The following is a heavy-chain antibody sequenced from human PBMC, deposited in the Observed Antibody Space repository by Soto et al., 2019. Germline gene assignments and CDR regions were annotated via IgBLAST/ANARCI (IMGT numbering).Heavy chain of an antibody. Sequence: SETLSLTCAVSGGSISSSNWWSWVRQPPGKGLEWIGEIYHSGSTNYNTSLKSRVTISVDKSKNQFSLKLSSVTAADTAVYYGSRGPLIAVAGSSTHAFDPWGQGTLVTVSS. CDR2: IYHSGST. CDR1: GGSISSSNW. V-gene: IGHV4-4*02. CDR3: SRGPLIAVAGSSTHAFDP. D-gene: IGHD6-19*01. J-gene: IGHJ5*02.